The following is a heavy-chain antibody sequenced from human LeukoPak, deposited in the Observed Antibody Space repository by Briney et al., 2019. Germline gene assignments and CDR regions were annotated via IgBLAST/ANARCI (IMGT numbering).Heavy chain of an antibody. V-gene: IGHV1-18*04. CDR3: ARDLSRDGYNGAFDI. J-gene: IGHJ3*02. Sequence: ASVKVSCKASGYIFTKYGVSWVRQAPGQGLEWMAWISSYNGDTNYAQKLQGRVTMTTDTSTSTAYMELRSLRSDDTAVYYCARDLSRDGYNGAFDIWGQGTMVTVSS. CDR1: GYIFTKYG. CDR2: ISSYNGDT. D-gene: IGHD5-24*01.